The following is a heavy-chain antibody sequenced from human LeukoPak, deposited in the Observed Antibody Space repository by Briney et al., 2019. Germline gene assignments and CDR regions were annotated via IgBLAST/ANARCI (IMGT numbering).Heavy chain of an antibody. J-gene: IGHJ4*02. Sequence: SETLSLTCTVSGGSISTYYWSWIRQPPGKGLEWIGYIYYSGSTNYNPSLKSRVTISVDTSKNQFSLKLSSVTAADTALYYCARDGKEGGYNYDYWGQGTLVTVSS. CDR1: GGSISTYY. CDR2: IYYSGST. V-gene: IGHV4-59*01. CDR3: ARDGKEGGYNYDY. D-gene: IGHD5-24*01.